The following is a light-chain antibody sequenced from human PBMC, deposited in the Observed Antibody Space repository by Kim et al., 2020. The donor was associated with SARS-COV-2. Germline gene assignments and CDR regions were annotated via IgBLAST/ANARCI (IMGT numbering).Light chain of an antibody. V-gene: IGLV3-21*04. CDR1: DMGSKS. J-gene: IGLJ3*02. Sequence: SYELTQPPSVSVAPGKTARFTWAGNDMGSKSVRWYQQKPGQAPVLVIYFDNNRPSGIPERFSGSNSGNTATLTISRVEAGDEADYFCQVWDSSGDLPVFGGGTQLTVL. CDR3: QVWDSSGDLPV. CDR2: FDN.